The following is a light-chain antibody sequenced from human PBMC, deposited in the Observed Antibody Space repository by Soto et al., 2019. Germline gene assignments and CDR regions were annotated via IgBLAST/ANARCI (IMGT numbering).Light chain of an antibody. CDR2: GAS. Sequence: AIPMTQSPSSLSASVGDRVTITCRASQGIRNDLGWYQQKPGKAPKLLIYGASSLQSGVPSRFSGSGSGIDFTLTISSLQPEDFATYYCLQDYNYPLTFGGGTKVEIK. CDR1: QGIRND. V-gene: IGKV1-6*01. J-gene: IGKJ4*01. CDR3: LQDYNYPLT.